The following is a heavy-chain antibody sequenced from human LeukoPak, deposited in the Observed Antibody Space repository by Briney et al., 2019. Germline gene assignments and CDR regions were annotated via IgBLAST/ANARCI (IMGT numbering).Heavy chain of an antibody. D-gene: IGHD1-14*01. CDR3: ARQENRFRRKYMDV. CDR1: GGSISSYY. J-gene: IGHJ6*02. CDR2: IYYSGGT. Sequence: SETLSLTCTVSGGSISSYYWSWIRQPPGKGLEWIGYIYYSGGTNYNPSLKSRVTISVDTSKNQFSLKLSSVTAADTAVYYCARQENRFRRKYMDVWGQGTTVTVSS. V-gene: IGHV4-59*08.